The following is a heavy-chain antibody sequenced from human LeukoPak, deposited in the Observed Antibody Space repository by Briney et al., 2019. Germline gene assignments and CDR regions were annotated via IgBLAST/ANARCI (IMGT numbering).Heavy chain of an antibody. J-gene: IGHJ4*02. Sequence: ASVKVSCKASGYTFTCYYMHWVRQAPGQGLEWMGRINPNSGGTNYAQKFQGRVTMTRDTSISTAYMELSRLRSDDTAVYYCARDGSGSYYNGFDYWGQGTLVTVSS. CDR2: INPNSGGT. CDR1: GYTFTCYY. CDR3: ARDGSGSYYNGFDY. D-gene: IGHD3-10*01. V-gene: IGHV1-2*06.